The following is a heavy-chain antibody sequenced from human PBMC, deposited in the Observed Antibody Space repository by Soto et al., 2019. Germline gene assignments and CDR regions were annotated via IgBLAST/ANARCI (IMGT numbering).Heavy chain of an antibody. V-gene: IGHV4-30-4*01. CDR2: IYYSGST. D-gene: IGHD2-21*02. Sequence: QVQLQESGPGLVKPSQTLSLTCTVSGGSISSGDYYWSWIRQPPGKGLEWIGYIYYSGSTYYNPSLKSRVTISVDTSKNQVSLKLSSVTAADTAVYYCARAYCGGDCSLWYFDLWGRGTLVTVSS. CDR3: ARAYCGGDCSLWYFDL. J-gene: IGHJ2*01. CDR1: GGSISSGDYY.